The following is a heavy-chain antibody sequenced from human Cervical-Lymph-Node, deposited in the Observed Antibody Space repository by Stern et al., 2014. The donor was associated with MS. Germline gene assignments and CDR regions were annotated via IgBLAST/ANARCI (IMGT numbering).Heavy chain of an antibody. V-gene: IGHV3-9*01. CDR1: GFTFDDYA. D-gene: IGHD6-6*01. CDR3: AKDISIAARTHCFDS. J-gene: IGHJ4*02. CDR2: ISWNSGNI. Sequence: EVQLVESGGDLVQPGRSLRLSCAASGFTFDDYAMHWVRQAPGKVLEWVSGISWNSGNICYADSVKGRFTISRDNAKNSLFLQRDSLVPDDTALYYCAKDISIAARTHCFDSWGKGTLVTVSS.